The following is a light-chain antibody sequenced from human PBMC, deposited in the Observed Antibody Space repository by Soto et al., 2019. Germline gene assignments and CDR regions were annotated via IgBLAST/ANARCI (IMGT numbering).Light chain of an antibody. CDR3: QQYGSAPA. CDR2: DAS. J-gene: IGKJ4*01. CDR1: QSVSSSY. Sequence: EIVLTQSPGTLSLSPGERAALSCRASQSVSSSYLAWYQQKPGQATRLLIYDASSRATGIPDRFSGSGSGTDFTITISRLELEDLAVDCWQQYGSAPAFGGGTKVEVK. V-gene: IGKV3-20*01.